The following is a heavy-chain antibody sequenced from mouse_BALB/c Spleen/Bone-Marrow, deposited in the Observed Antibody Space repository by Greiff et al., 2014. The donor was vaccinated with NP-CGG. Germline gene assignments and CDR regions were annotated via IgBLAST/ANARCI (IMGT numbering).Heavy chain of an antibody. J-gene: IGHJ2*01. CDR2: INPNNGGT. CDR3: TRGRTWDFDY. D-gene: IGHD4-1*01. Sequence: VKLQESGAELVKPGTSAKLSCKASGYTFTTYYMYWVKQRPGQGLEWIGEINPNNGGTNFKEKFKSKATLTVDKSSSTAYMQLSSLTSEDSAVYYCTRGRTWDFDYWGQGTTLTVSS. V-gene: IGHV1S81*02. CDR1: GYTFTTYY.